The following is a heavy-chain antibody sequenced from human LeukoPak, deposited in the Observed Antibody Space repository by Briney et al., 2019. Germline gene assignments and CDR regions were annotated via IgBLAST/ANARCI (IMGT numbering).Heavy chain of an antibody. Sequence: GGSLRLSCAASGITFSSYAMSWVRQPPGRGLEWVSAISGSAGSAYYADSAKGRFTISRDNSKNTLYLQMNSLRAEDTAIYYCAKDLTAMIRYYFDYWGQGTLLTVSS. CDR2: ISGSAGSA. J-gene: IGHJ4*02. CDR1: GITFSSYA. V-gene: IGHV3-23*01. D-gene: IGHD5-18*01. CDR3: AKDLTAMIRYYFDY.